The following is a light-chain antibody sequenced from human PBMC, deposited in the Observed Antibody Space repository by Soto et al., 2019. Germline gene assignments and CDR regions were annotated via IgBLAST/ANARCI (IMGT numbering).Light chain of an antibody. J-gene: IGLJ2*01. CDR1: SSDVGGYNY. CDR3: SSHTSSSTLVV. CDR2: DVS. Sequence: QSALPQPASVSGSPEQSITISCTGTSSDVGGYNYVSWYQHHPGKAPKLMIFDVSYRPSGVSNRFSGSKSGNTASLTISGLQAEDGADYYCSSHTSSSTLVVFGGGTKVTVL. V-gene: IGLV2-14*03.